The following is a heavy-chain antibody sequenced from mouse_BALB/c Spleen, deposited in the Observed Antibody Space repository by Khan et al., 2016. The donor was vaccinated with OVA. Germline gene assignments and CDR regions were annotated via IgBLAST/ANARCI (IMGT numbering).Heavy chain of an antibody. CDR1: GYTFTNYG. D-gene: IGHD2-3*01. J-gene: IGHJ4*01. V-gene: IGHV9-3*02. CDR2: INTNTGEP. CDR3: ARSRWLLQPMDY. Sequence: QIQLVQSGPELKKPGETVKISCKASGYTFTNYGMNWVKQSPGKGLKWMGWINTNTGEPTYAEEFKGRFAFSLETSASTAYLQINNIKNEDTATYFCARSRWLLQPMDYWGQGTSVTVAS.